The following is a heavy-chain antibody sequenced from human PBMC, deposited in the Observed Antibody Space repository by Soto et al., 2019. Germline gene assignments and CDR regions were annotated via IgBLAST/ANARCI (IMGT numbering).Heavy chain of an antibody. CDR3: ALHLYGSDYNTLYY. CDR2: IYYSGST. D-gene: IGHD2-21*02. Sequence: PSETLSLTCTVSGGSISSSSYYWGWIRQPPGKGLEWIGSIYYSGSTYYNPSLKSRVTISVDTSKNQFSLKLSSVTAADTAVYYCALHLYGSDYNTLYYCSRGTLVPVSS. J-gene: IGHJ4*02. CDR1: GGSISSSSYY. V-gene: IGHV4-39*01.